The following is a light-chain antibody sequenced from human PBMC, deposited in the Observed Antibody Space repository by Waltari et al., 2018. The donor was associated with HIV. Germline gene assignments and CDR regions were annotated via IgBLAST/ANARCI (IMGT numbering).Light chain of an antibody. J-gene: IGLJ3*02. Sequence: QSVLTQPPSVSAAPGQTVTISCSGSSSNIGNHDVPWYQQLPGTAPKLLIYGNNKRPSGTPDRFSGSKSGTSATLGITGLQTGDEADYYCGTWDSSLSAVFGGGTKLTVL. CDR3: GTWDSSLSAV. CDR2: GNN. CDR1: SSNIGNHD. V-gene: IGLV1-51*01.